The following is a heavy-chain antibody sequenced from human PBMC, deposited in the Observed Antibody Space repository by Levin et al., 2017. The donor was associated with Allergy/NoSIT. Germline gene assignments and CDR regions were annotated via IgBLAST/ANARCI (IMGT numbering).Heavy chain of an antibody. V-gene: IGHV3-7*01. D-gene: IGHD2-2*01. Sequence: GGSLRLSCAASGFTFGTYWMSWVRQAPGKGLEWVANIKQDGSEKYYVDSVKGRFTISRDNAKNSLYLQMDSLRAEDTAVYYCARFYRSSSGGKTFDYWGQGTLVTVSS. CDR3: ARFYRSSSGGKTFDY. CDR2: IKQDGSEK. J-gene: IGHJ4*02. CDR1: GFTFGTYW.